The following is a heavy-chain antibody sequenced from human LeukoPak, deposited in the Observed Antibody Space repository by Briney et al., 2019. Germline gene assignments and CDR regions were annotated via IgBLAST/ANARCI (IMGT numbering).Heavy chain of an antibody. D-gene: IGHD1-26*01. J-gene: IGHJ4*02. CDR1: GGSIRSYY. CDR2: IYYSGST. V-gene: IGHV4-59*01. CDR3: ARSRGSGSYYVEFDY. Sequence: SETLSLTCTVSGGSIRSYYWSWIRQPPGKGLEWIGYIYYSGSTNYNPSLKSRVTISVDTSKNQFSLKLSSVTAADTAVYYCARSRGSGSYYVEFDYWGQGTLVTVSS.